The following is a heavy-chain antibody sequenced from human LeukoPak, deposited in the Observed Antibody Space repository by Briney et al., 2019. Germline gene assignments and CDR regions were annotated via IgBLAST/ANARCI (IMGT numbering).Heavy chain of an antibody. CDR2: IIPIFGTA. D-gene: IGHD2-2*02. CDR3: ARAGLCSTSCYTDYYYYMDV. V-gene: IGHV1-69*05. Sequence: SVTVSCKASGGTFSSYAISRVRQAPGQGLEWMGGIIPIFGTANYAQKFQGRVTITTDESTSTAYMELSSLRSEDTAVYYCARAGLCSTSCYTDYYYYMDVWGKGTTVTVSS. J-gene: IGHJ6*03. CDR1: GGTFSSYA.